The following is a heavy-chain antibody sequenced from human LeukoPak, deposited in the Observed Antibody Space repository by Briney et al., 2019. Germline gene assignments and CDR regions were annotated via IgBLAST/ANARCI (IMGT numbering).Heavy chain of an antibody. J-gene: IGHJ4*02. CDR3: ARDLSYGRLSVDY. D-gene: IGHD5-18*01. CDR2: IKQDGSEK. Sequence: PGGSLRLSCAASGFTFSSYWMSWVRQAPGKGLEWVANIKQDGSEKYYVDSVKGRFTISRDNAKNSLYLQMNSLRAEDTAVYYCARDLSYGRLSVDYWGQGTLVTVSS. CDR1: GFTFSSYW. V-gene: IGHV3-7*05.